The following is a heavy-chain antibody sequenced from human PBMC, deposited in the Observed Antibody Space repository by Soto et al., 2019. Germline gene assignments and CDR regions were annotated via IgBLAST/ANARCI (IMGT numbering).Heavy chain of an antibody. Sequence: QVKLVESGGGLVKPGGSLRLSRAASGFTFSDYYMGWIRQAPGKGLEFISYIINSDSRIYYADSVKGRFTISRDNAKNSVYLQMTSLRAEDTAVYYCARRGLRGAFDIWGQGTMVTV. V-gene: IGHV3-11*01. CDR1: GFTFSDYY. CDR3: ARRGLRGAFDI. J-gene: IGHJ3*02. D-gene: IGHD4-17*01. CDR2: IINSDSRI.